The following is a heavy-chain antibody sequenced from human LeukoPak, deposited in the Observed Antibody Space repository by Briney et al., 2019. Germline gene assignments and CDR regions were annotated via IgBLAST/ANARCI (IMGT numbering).Heavy chain of an antibody. CDR2: INPNSGGT. J-gene: IGHJ4*02. CDR1: GYTFTGYY. Sequence: ASVKVSCKASGYTFTGYYMHWVRQAPGQGLEWMGWINPNSGGTNYAQKFQGRVTMTRATSISTAYMELSRLRSDDTAVYYCARVPYYYDSSGYQGGYFDYWGQGTLVTVSS. V-gene: IGHV1-2*02. D-gene: IGHD3-22*01. CDR3: ARVPYYYDSSGYQGGYFDY.